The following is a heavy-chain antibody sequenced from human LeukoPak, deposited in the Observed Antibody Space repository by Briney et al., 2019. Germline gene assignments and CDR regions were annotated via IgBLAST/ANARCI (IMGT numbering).Heavy chain of an antibody. CDR2: ISGSGGST. CDR1: GFTFSSYA. CDR3: AKSSYYDSSGYYREYYFDY. V-gene: IGHV3-23*01. Sequence: GGSLRLSCAASGFTFSSYAMSWVRQAPGKGLEWVSAISGSGGSTYYADSVKGRFTISRDNSKSTLFLQMNSLRAEDTAVYYCAKSSYYDSSGYYREYYFDYWGQGTLVTVSS. J-gene: IGHJ4*02. D-gene: IGHD3-22*01.